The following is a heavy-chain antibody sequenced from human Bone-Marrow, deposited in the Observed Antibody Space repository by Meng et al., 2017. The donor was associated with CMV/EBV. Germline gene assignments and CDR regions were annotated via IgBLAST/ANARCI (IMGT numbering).Heavy chain of an antibody. CDR3: TTSMVRGVIITGPLGY. CDR1: GFTFSSYA. V-gene: IGHV3-30*04. J-gene: IGHJ4*02. Sequence: GESLKISCAASGFTFSSYAIHWVRQAPGKGLEWVAVISYDGNNKYFADSVKGRFTISRDNSKNTLYLQMNSLRADDTAVYYCTTSMVRGVIITGPLGYWGQGTLVTVSS. D-gene: IGHD3-10*01. CDR2: ISYDGNNK.